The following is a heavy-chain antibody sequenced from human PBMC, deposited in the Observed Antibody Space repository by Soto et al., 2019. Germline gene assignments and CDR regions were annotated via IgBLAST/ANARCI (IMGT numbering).Heavy chain of an antibody. CDR2: ISYSAST. J-gene: IGHJ6*02. V-gene: IGHV4-31*03. CDR3: ARDTNYGGNSGYYYGMGV. Sequence: QVQLQESGPGLVKPSQTLSLTCTVSGGSISSGGFHWSWIRHHPGKGLEWIGYISYSASTYYNPSLKSRVSISVDTSKTQFSLKLSSVTPADTAVYYCARDTNYGGNSGYYYGMGVWGQGTTVTVSS. CDR1: GGSISSGGFH. D-gene: IGHD4-17*01.